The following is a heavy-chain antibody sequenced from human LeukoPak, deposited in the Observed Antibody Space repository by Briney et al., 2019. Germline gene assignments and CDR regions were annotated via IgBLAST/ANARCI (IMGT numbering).Heavy chain of an antibody. J-gene: IGHJ4*02. V-gene: IGHV1-24*01. Sequence: ASVKVSCKVFVYTLTELSMHWVRQAPGKGLEWMGGFDPEDGETIYAQKFQGRVTMTEDTSTDTAYMELSSLRSEDTAVYYCARGGYYDFWSGYWYPADYWGQGTLVTVSS. CDR3: ARGGYYDFWSGYWYPADY. CDR2: FDPEDGET. D-gene: IGHD3-3*01. CDR1: VYTLTELS.